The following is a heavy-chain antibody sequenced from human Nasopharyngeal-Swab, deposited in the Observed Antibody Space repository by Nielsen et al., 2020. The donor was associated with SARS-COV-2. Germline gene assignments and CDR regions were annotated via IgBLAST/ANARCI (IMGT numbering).Heavy chain of an antibody. D-gene: IGHD4-17*01. J-gene: IGHJ4*02. V-gene: IGHV3-53*01. CDR1: GFTFSSYS. Sequence: GSLRLSCAASGFTFSSYSMNWVRQAPGKGLEWVSVIYPGGSTYYAGSVKGRFTISRDNSKNTLYLQMNSLRAEDTAVYYCARSYGDYYFDYWGQGTLVTVSS. CDR2: IYPGGST. CDR3: ARSYGDYYFDY.